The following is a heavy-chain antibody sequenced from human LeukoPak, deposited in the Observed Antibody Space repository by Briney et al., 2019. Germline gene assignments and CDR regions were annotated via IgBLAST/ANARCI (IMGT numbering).Heavy chain of an antibody. V-gene: IGHV4-59*01. J-gene: IGHJ4*02. Sequence: PSETLSLTCSVSGGSITNYYWSWIRQPPGRGLEWIGYIYYRGNTYYNASLKSRVTISVDTSQNEVSLNLTSVTAADTAEYYCARGVGALGYWGQGTLVTVSS. CDR3: ARGVGALGY. CDR1: GGSITNYY. CDR2: IYYRGNT. D-gene: IGHD3-16*01.